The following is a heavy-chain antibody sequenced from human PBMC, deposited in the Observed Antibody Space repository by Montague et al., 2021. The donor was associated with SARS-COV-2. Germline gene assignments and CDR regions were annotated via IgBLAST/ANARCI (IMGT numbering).Heavy chain of an antibody. CDR3: ARQPTRGITIFGVVTDYGMDV. D-gene: IGHD3-3*01. V-gene: IGHV4-39*01. Sequence: SETLSLTRTVSGGSISSSSYYWGWIRQPPGKGLEWIGYIYYSGSTYYXPSLKSRVTISVDTSKNQFSLKLSSVTAADTAVYYCARQPTRGITIFGVVTDYGMDVWGQGTTVTVSS. CDR1: GGSISSSSYY. J-gene: IGHJ6*02. CDR2: IYYSGST.